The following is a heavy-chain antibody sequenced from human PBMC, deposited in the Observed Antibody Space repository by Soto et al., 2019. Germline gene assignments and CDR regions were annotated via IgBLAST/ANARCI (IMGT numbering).Heavy chain of an antibody. CDR1: GFTFSSYA. J-gene: IGHJ4*02. CDR3: AKQDFDGAHSKTYYFDY. CDR2: ISGSGGST. V-gene: IGHV3-23*01. D-gene: IGHD3-9*01. Sequence: GGSLRLSCAASGFTFSSYAMSWVRQAPGKGLEWVSAISGSGGSTYYADSVKGRFTISRDNSKNTLYLQMNSLRAEDTAVYYCAKQDFDGAHSKTYYFDYWGQGTLVTVSS.